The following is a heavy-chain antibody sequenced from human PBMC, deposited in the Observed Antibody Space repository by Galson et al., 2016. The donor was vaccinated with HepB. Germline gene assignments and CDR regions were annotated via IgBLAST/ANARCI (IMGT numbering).Heavy chain of an antibody. CDR1: ESTVTGYH. D-gene: IGHD5-18*01. Sequence: SCKASESTVTGYHIHWVRQAPGQGLEWMGWINPNSGGTNSAQKFQGRVTMTRDTSITTAYMELSRLRSDDTAVYYCARVPPRYTYAYYFDYWGQGTLVTVSS. V-gene: IGHV1-2*02. CDR3: ARVPPRYTYAYYFDY. CDR2: INPNSGGT. J-gene: IGHJ4*02.